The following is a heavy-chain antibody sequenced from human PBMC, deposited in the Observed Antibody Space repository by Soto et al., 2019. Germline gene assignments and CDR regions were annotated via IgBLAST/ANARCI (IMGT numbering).Heavy chain of an antibody. CDR3: ARVPGP. CDR2: IYHSAST. J-gene: IGHJ6*02. Sequence: SETLSLTCAVSGGSISSGGYSWSWIRQPPGKGLEWIGYIYHSASTSFTPSLNSRVTILVDRSKTQFSLKLSSVTAADTAVYYCARVPGPWGQGTTVTVS. CDR1: GGSISSGGYS. V-gene: IGHV4-30-2*01.